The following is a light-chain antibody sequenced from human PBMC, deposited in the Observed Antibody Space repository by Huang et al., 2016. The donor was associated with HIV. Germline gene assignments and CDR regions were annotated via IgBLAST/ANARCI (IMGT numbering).Light chain of an antibody. CDR3: QQYNYWWT. V-gene: IGKV3-15*01. CDR2: GAS. CDR1: LSVSSN. J-gene: IGKJ1*01. Sequence: EIVMTQSPATLSVSPGERAALSCRASLSVSSNLAWYQQKPGQAPRLLIYGASTRATGIPARFSGSGSGTESTLTISSLQSEDSAVYYCQQYNYWWTFGQGTKVEIK.